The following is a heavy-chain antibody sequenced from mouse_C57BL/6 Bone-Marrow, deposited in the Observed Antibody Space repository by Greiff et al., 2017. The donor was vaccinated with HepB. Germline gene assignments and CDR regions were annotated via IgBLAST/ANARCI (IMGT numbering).Heavy chain of an antibody. D-gene: IGHD1-1*02. CDR3: ARGSYGYFDY. J-gene: IGHJ2*01. V-gene: IGHV1-59*01. Sequence: VQLQQSGAELMKPGASVKLSCKATGYTFTGYWIEWVKQRPGQGLEWIGVIDPSDSYTNYNQKFKGKATLTVDTSSSTAYMQLSSLTSEDSAVYYCARGSYGYFDYWGQGTTLTVSS. CDR2: IDPSDSYT. CDR1: GYTFTGYW.